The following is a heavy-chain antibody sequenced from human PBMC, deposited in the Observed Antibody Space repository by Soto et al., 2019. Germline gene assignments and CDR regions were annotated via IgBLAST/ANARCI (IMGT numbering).Heavy chain of an antibody. J-gene: IGHJ6*02. CDR3: ASGVVVPVATFEGYYYYYGMDV. V-gene: IGHV1-18*04. D-gene: IGHD2-2*01. Sequence: ASVKVSCKASGYTFTSYGISWVRQAPGQVLEWMGLISAYNGNTNYAQKLQGRVTMTTDTSTSTAYMELRSLRSDDTAVYYCASGVVVPVATFEGYYYYYGMDVWGQGTTVTVSS. CDR2: ISAYNGNT. CDR1: GYTFTSYG.